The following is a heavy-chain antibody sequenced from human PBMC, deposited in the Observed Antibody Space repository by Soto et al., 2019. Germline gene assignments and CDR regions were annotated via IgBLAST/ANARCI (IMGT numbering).Heavy chain of an antibody. CDR3: AKALHSYYDFWSGSYYYYGMDV. Sequence: EVQLLESGGGLVQPGGSLRLSCAASGFTFSSYAMSWVRQAPGKGLEWVSAISGSGGSTYYADSVKGRFTISRDNSKNTLYLQMNSLRAEDTAVYYCAKALHSYYDFWSGSYYYYGMDVWGQGTTVTVSS. CDR1: GFTFSSYA. D-gene: IGHD3-3*01. CDR2: ISGSGGST. V-gene: IGHV3-23*01. J-gene: IGHJ6*02.